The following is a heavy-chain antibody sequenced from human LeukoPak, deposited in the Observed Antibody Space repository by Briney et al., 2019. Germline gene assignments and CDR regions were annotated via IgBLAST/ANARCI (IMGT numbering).Heavy chain of an antibody. V-gene: IGHV4-39*01. D-gene: IGHD3-10*01. CDR1: GASISSSSYY. J-gene: IGHJ4*02. CDR3: AGGSYSGSGDYSYDY. Sequence: SETLSLTCTVSGASISSSSYYWGWIRQPPGKGLDWIGTIYYSGSTYYNPSLKSRVTISVDTSKIQFSLQLSSVTAADTAVYFCAGGSYSGSGDYSYDYWGQGTLVTVSS. CDR2: IYYSGST.